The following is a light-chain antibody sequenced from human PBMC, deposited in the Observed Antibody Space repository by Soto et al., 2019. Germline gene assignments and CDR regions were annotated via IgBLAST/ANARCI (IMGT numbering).Light chain of an antibody. CDR3: SSYTSSSTPYV. J-gene: IGLJ1*01. CDR2: DVS. Sequence: QSALTQPASVSGSPGQSITISCTGTSSDVGGYNYVSWYQHHPGKAPKLMIYDVSNRPSGVSNRFSGSKSGNTASLTISGLQADDESDYYCSSYTSSSTPYVFGTGTKLTV. CDR1: SSDVGGYNY. V-gene: IGLV2-14*03.